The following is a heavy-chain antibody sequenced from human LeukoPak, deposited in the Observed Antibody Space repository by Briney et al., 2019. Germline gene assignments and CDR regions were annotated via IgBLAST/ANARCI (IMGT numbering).Heavy chain of an antibody. CDR1: GYTLTELS. V-gene: IGHV1-24*01. J-gene: IGHJ4*02. CDR2: FDPEDGET. Sequence: ASVKVSCKVSGYTLTELSMRWVRQAPGKGLEWMGGFDPEDGETIYAQKFQGRVTMTEDTSTDTAYMELSSLRSEDTAVYYCATRYYDSSGYRLIDYWGQGTLVTVSS. D-gene: IGHD3-22*01. CDR3: ATRYYDSSGYRLIDY.